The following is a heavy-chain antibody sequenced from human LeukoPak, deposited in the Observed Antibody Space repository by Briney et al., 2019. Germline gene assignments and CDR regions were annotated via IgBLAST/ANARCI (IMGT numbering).Heavy chain of an antibody. CDR3: ARRMITTSDTFDL. D-gene: IGHD3-16*01. CDR2: IYGSGIT. V-gene: IGHV4-4*07. CDR1: GGSIISNY. J-gene: IGHJ3*01. Sequence: PSETLSLTCTVSGGSIISNYWSWIRQSAGTGLEWIGRIYGSGITDYNPSLKSRVTMSLDTSRKQFSLRLTSVTAADTAVYYCARRMITTSDTFDLWGQGTMVTVSS.